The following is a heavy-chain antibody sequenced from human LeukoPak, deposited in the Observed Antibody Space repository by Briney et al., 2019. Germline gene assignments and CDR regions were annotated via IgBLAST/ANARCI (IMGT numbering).Heavy chain of an antibody. V-gene: IGHV3-33*06. CDR3: AKDGTRIAAKNWFDP. Sequence: PGGSLRLSCAASGFTFSSYGMHWVRQAPGKGLEWVAVIWYDGSNKYYADSVKGRFTISRDNSKNTLYLQMNSLRAEDTAVYYCAKDGTRIAAKNWFDPWGQGTLVTVSS. J-gene: IGHJ5*02. CDR1: GFTFSSYG. D-gene: IGHD6-13*01. CDR2: IWYDGSNK.